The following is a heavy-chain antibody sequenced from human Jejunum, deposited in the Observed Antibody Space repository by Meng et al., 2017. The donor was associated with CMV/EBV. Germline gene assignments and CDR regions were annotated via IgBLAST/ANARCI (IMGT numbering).Heavy chain of an antibody. CDR1: SCSITSYY. V-gene: IGHV4-4*07. D-gene: IGHD3-22*01. Sequence: QVRLQESGPGLVKSSENLSFSCTVSSCSITSYYGKWIRQPVGKRLEWIGRINTSGSTHYNPSLKSRVTMSLDTSKNQFSLKLSSVTAADTAMYYCAKPYSDKSNFDYWGQGTLVTVSS. J-gene: IGHJ4*02. CDR3: AKPYSDKSNFDY. CDR2: INTSGST.